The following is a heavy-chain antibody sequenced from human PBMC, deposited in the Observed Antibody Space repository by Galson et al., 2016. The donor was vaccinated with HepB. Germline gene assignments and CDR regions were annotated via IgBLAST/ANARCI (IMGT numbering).Heavy chain of an antibody. CDR1: RYTFTTYW. J-gene: IGHJ6*02. V-gene: IGHV1-69*13. Sequence: SVKVSCKASRYTFTTYWMHWVRQAPGQGLEWMGGIIPIFGTSNYAQKFQGRVTITADESTSTAYMELSSLRSEDTAVYYCARVRDGYNHYYYYGMDVWGQGTTVTVSS. CDR2: IIPIFGTS. D-gene: IGHD5-24*01. CDR3: ARVRDGYNHYYYYGMDV.